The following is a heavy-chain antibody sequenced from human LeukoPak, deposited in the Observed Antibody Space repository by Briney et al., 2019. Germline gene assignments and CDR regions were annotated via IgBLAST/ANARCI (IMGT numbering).Heavy chain of an antibody. D-gene: IGHD6-13*01. CDR1: GGSISSYY. V-gene: IGHV4-59*01. CDR2: IYYSGST. J-gene: IGHJ4*02. Sequence: SETLSLTCTVSGGSISSYYWSWLRQPPGKGLEWIGYIYYSGSTNYNPSLKSRVTISVDTSKNQFSLKLSSVTAADTAVYYCARASRSSSPFDYWGQGTLVTVSS. CDR3: ARASRSSSPFDY.